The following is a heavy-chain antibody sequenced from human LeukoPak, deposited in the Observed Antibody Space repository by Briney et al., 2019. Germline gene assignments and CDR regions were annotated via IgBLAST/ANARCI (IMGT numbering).Heavy chain of an antibody. J-gene: IGHJ4*02. V-gene: IGHV3-21*01. CDR2: ISSSSSYI. CDR1: GFTFSGYS. D-gene: IGHD3-10*01. CDR3: AREIYGSGSYPAY. Sequence: GGSLRLSCAASGFTFSGYSMNWVRQAPGKGLEWVSSISSSSSYIYYADSVKGRFTISRDNAKNSLYLQMNSLRAEDTAVYYCAREIYGSGSYPAYWGQGTLVTVSS.